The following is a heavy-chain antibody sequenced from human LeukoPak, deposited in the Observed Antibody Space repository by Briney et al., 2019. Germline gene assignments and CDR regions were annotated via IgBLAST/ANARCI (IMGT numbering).Heavy chain of an antibody. Sequence: PSETLSLTCAVYGGSFSGYYWSWIRQPPGKGLEWIGEINHSGSTNYNPSLKSRVTISVDTSKNQSSLKLSSVTAADTAVYYCASQTGTATIWFDPWGQGTLVTVSS. J-gene: IGHJ5*02. CDR2: INHSGST. CDR1: GGSFSGYY. V-gene: IGHV4-34*01. CDR3: ASQTGTATIWFDP. D-gene: IGHD1-1*01.